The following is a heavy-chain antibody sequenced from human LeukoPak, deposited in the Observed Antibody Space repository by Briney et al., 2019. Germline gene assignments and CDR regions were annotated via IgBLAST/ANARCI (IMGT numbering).Heavy chain of an antibody. V-gene: IGHV1-8*01. J-gene: IGHJ6*02. CDR3: ARSVRPNYYDSSGYYYSGYYGMDV. D-gene: IGHD3-22*01. Sequence: ASVKVSCKASGYTFTSYDINWVRQATGQGLEWMGWMNPNSGNTGYAQKFQGRVTMTRDTSISTAYMELSSLRSEDTAVFYCARSVRPNYYDSSGYYYSGYYGMDVWGQGTTVTVSS. CDR1: GYTFTSYD. CDR2: MNPNSGNT.